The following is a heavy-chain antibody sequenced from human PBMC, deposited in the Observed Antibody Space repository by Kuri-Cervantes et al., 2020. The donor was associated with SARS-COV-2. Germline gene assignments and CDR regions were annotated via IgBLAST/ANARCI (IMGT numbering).Heavy chain of an antibody. CDR3: ARASEEHMIVVVITTGGWFDP. V-gene: IGHV4-34*01. Sequence: ESLKISCAVYGGSFSGYYWSWIRQPPGKGPEWIGEINHSGSTNYNPSLKSRVTISVDTSKNQSSLKLSSVTAADTAVYYCARASEEHMIVVVITTGGWFDPWGQGTLVTVSS. CDR1: GGSFSGYY. CDR2: INHSGST. J-gene: IGHJ5*02. D-gene: IGHD3-22*01.